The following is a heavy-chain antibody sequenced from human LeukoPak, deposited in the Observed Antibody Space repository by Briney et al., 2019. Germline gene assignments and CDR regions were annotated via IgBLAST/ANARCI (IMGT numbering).Heavy chain of an antibody. Sequence: SETLSLTCAVYGGPFSGYFWSWIRQPPGKGLEWIGYIYYSGSTHYNPSLTSRVTISVDTSKNQFSLKLSSVTAADTAVYYCARSRYTWNDVLDYWGQGTLVTVSS. J-gene: IGHJ4*02. CDR3: ARSRYTWNDVLDY. V-gene: IGHV4-34*09. D-gene: IGHD1-1*01. CDR1: GGPFSGYF. CDR2: IYYSGST.